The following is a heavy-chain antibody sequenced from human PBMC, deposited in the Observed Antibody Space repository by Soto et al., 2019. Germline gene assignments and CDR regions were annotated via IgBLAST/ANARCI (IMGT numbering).Heavy chain of an antibody. CDR3: ARGLGELAAAGTRWFDP. CDR1: GYTFTSYY. V-gene: IGHV1-46*03. D-gene: IGHD6-13*01. CDR2: INPSGGST. Sequence: GSSVKVSCKASGYTFTSYYMHWVRHAPGQGLEWMGIINPSGGSTSYAQKFQGRVTMTRDTSTSTVYMELSSLRSEDTAVYYCARGLGELAAAGTRWFDPWGQGTLVTVSS. J-gene: IGHJ5*02.